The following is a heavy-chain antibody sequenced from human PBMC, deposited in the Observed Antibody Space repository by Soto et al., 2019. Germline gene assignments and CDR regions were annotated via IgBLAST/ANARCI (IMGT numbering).Heavy chain of an antibody. CDR3: AKKVNSGSGSQYFDY. V-gene: IGHV3-23*01. CDR2: FRASGDDGTT. J-gene: IGHJ4*02. Sequence: GGSLRLSCVASGFTFSSYSMSWVRQAPGKGLDWVSGFRASGDDGTTYYADSVKGRFTISRDNSKNTLFLQMNSLRAEDTAIYYCAKKVNSGSGSQYFDYWGQGTTVTVSS. D-gene: IGHD3-10*01. CDR1: GFTFSSYS.